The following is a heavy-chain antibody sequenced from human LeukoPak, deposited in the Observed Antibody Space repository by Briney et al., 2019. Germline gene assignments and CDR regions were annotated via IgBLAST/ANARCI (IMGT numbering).Heavy chain of an antibody. J-gene: IGHJ4*02. V-gene: IGHV1-69*13. CDR1: GGTFISYA. Sequence: ASXKVSCKASGGTFISYAISWVRQAPGQGLEWMGGIIPIFGTANYAQKFQGRVTITADESTSTAYMELSSLRSEDTAVCYCARSQELVVTPAYYFDYWGQGTLVTVSS. D-gene: IGHD4-23*01. CDR3: ARSQELVVTPAYYFDY. CDR2: IIPIFGTA.